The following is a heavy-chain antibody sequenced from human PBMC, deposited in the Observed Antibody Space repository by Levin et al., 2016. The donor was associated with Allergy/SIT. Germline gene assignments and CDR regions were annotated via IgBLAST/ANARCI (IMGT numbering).Heavy chain of an antibody. J-gene: IGHJ4*02. CDR2: INPNSGGT. V-gene: IGHV1-2*02. CDR3: ARDLWEYYGSGSYYDY. D-gene: IGHD3-10*01. Sequence: WVRQAPGQGLEWMGWINPNSGGTNYAQKFQGRVTMTRDTSISTAYMELSRLRSDDTAVYYCARDLWEYYGSGSYYDYWGQGTLVTVSS.